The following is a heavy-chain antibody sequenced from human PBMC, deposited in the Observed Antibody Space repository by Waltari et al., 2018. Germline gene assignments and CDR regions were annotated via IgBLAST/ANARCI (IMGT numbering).Heavy chain of an antibody. V-gene: IGHV3-74*01. CDR3: ATSRDGYNLIGDY. D-gene: IGHD5-12*01. J-gene: IGHJ4*02. CDR2: MNGDGSTT. CDR1: GFTFSSNW. Sequence: EVQLVESGGGLVQPGGSLRLSCAASGFTFSSNWMHWVREAPGKGFVGVERMNGDGSTTSYADTVKGRCAISRDNAKNTLYMQVDSLRAEDTAVYYCATSRDGYNLIGDYWGQGTLVTVSS.